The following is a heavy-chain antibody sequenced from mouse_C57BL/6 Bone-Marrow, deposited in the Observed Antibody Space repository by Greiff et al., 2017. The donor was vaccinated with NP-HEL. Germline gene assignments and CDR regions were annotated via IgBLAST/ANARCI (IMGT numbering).Heavy chain of an antibody. CDR2: INPSNGGT. CDR1: GYTFTSYW. V-gene: IGHV1-53*01. D-gene: IGHD2-4*01. J-gene: IGHJ1*03. CDR3: ARTMITSWYFDV. Sequence: QVQLKQPGTELVKPGASVKLSCKASGYTFTSYWMHWVKQRPGQGLEWIGNINPSNGGTNYNEKFKSKATLTVDKSSSTAYMQLSSLTSEDSAVYYCARTMITSWYFDVWGTGTTVTVSS.